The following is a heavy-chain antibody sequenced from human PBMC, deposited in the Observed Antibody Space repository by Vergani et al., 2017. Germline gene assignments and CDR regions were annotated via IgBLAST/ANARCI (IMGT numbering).Heavy chain of an antibody. D-gene: IGHD3-10*01. V-gene: IGHV4-34*02. Sequence: QVHLQQRGAGVLKPSETLSLTCGVIGGSLSGYFWSWIRQSPGRGLEWIGEITAIGSAKYSPSATSRVTISVHTSRGEFTLTVTAVTAADTGLYCCASRRPRLNLGSKSNAGTFDSWGQGTLVTVSS. CDR2: ITAIGSA. CDR1: GGSLSGYF. J-gene: IGHJ4*02. CDR3: ASRRPRLNLGSKSNAGTFDS.